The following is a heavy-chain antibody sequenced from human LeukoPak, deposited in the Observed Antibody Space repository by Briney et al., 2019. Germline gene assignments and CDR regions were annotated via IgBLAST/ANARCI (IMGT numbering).Heavy chain of an antibody. CDR3: ARDLKTFVDIVATKTKPQAFSYYMDV. J-gene: IGHJ6*03. Sequence: GGSLRLSCAASGFTFSSYAMHWVRQAPGKGLEYVSAISSNGGSTYYANSVKGRFTISRDNSKNTLYLQMDSLRAEDMAVYYCARDLKTFVDIVATKTKPQAFSYYMDVWGKGTTVTVSS. CDR1: GFTFSSYA. V-gene: IGHV3-64*01. CDR2: ISSNGGST. D-gene: IGHD5-12*01.